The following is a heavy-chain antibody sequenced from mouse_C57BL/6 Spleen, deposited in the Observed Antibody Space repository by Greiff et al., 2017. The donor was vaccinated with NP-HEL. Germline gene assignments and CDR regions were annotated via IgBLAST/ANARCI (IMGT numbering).Heavy chain of an antibody. CDR3: ARKDYSGRDY. D-gene: IGHD1-1*02. CDR1: GYTFTSYW. J-gene: IGHJ2*01. Sequence: VQLQQPGAELVRPGSSVKLSCKASGYTFTSYWMHWVKQRPIQGLEWIGNIDPSDSETHYNQKFKDKATLTVDKSSSTAYMQLSSLTSEDSAVYYCARKDYSGRDYWGQGTTLTVSS. CDR2: IDPSDSET. V-gene: IGHV1-52*01.